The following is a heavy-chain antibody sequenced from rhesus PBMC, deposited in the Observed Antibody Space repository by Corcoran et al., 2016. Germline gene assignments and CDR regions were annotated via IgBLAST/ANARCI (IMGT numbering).Heavy chain of an antibody. CDR2: FSGSCGST. V-gene: IGHV4-57*01. CDR3: ARVMWELLDY. D-gene: IGHD1-44*02. CDR1: GGSVSSSTW. Sequence: QLQLQESGPGLVKPSETLSLTCAVSGGSVSSSTWWSWLSKPPGKGLEWIGRFSGSCGSTSYHPSPPSLVTISADPSKNQFSLKVSSVTAADTAVYYCARVMWELLDYWGQGVLVTVSS. J-gene: IGHJ4*01.